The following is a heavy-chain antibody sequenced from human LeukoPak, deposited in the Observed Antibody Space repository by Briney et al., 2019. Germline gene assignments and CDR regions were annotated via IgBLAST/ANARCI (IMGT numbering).Heavy chain of an antibody. D-gene: IGHD6-13*01. J-gene: IGHJ4*02. CDR2: ISSSSLYI. CDR3: ARAGSGYTSPSDY. V-gene: IGHV3-21*01. Sequence: GGSLRLSCAASGFTFSSYSMNWVRQAPGKGLEWVSSISSSSLYIYYGDSVKGRFTISRDNAKHSVYLQMNRLRAEDTAVYYCARAGSGYTSPSDYWGQGTLVTVSS. CDR1: GFTFSSYS.